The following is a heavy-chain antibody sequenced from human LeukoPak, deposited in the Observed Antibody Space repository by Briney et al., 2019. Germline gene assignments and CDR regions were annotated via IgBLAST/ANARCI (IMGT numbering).Heavy chain of an antibody. CDR3: ARDGQDIVVVPAARGVSGYHYYYMDV. J-gene: IGHJ6*03. Sequence: PGGSLRLSCAASGFTFSSYAMHWVRQAPGKGLEWVAVISYDGSNKYYGDSVKGRFTISRDNSKNTLYLQMNSLRAEDTAVYYCARDGQDIVVVPAARGVSGYHYYYMDVWGKGTTVTVSS. CDR2: ISYDGSNK. CDR1: GFTFSSYA. V-gene: IGHV3-30-3*01. D-gene: IGHD2-2*01.